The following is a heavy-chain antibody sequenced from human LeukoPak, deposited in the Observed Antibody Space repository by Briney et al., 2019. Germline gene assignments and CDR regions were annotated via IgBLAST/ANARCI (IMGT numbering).Heavy chain of an antibody. J-gene: IGHJ4*02. CDR3: ARVTDKGILTGYFDY. D-gene: IGHD3-9*01. CDR2: INPNSGGT. CDR1: GYTFTGYY. V-gene: IGHV1-2*02. Sequence: GASVKVSCKASGYTFTGYYMHWVRQAPGQGLEWMGWINPNSGGTNYAQKFQGRVTMTRDTSISTAYMELSRLRSDDTAVYYCARVTDKGILTGYFDYWGQGTLVTVSS.